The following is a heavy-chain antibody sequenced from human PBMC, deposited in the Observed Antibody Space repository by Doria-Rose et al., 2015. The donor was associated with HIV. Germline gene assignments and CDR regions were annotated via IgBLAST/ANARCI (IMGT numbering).Heavy chain of an antibody. J-gene: IGHJ2*01. CDR1: GGSFSGYY. D-gene: IGHD6-19*01. CDR2: IKHSGST. V-gene: IGHV4-34*01. Sequence: QVQLQESGAGLLKPSETLSLTCAVYGGSFSGYYWSWIRQPPGKGLEWIGEIKHSGSTNYNPSLKSRVTKSVDTSKNQFSLKVNSVTAADTAVYYCARAAVAAYWYFDLWGRGTLVIVSS. CDR3: ARAAVAAYWYFDL.